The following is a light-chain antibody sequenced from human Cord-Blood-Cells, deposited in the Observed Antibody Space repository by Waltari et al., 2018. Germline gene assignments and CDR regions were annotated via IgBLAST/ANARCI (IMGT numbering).Light chain of an antibody. CDR3: QQRSNWPYT. CDR2: DAS. V-gene: IGKV3D-11*02. CDR1: QSVSSY. Sequence: EIVLTQSQATLSLSPGERATLSCRASQSVSSYLAWYQQKPGQAPRLLIYDASNRATGIPARFSGSGPGTDFTLTISSLEPEDFAVYYCQQRSNWPYTFGQGTKLEIK. J-gene: IGKJ2*01.